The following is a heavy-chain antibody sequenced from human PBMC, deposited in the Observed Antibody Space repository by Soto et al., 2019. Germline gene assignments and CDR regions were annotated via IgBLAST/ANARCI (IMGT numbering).Heavy chain of an antibody. CDR1: GFTFSSYA. J-gene: IGHJ5*02. V-gene: IGHV3-23*01. Sequence: GGSLRLSCAASGFTFSSYAMSWVRQAPGKGLEWVSAISGSGGSTYYADSVKGRFTISRDNSKNTLYLQMNSLRAEDTAVYYCAKDGYSSSWSWAYNWFDPWGQGTLVTVSS. CDR2: ISGSGGST. D-gene: IGHD6-13*01. CDR3: AKDGYSSSWSWAYNWFDP.